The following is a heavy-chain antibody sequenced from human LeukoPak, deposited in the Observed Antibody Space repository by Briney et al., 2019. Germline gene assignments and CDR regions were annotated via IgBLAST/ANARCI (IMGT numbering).Heavy chain of an antibody. CDR2: ISSSGSTI. J-gene: IGHJ4*02. D-gene: IGHD3-22*01. CDR1: GFTFSDYY. CDR3: AKDFGTMIVVVIPYYFDY. V-gene: IGHV3-11*01. Sequence: GGPLRLSCASSGFTFSDYYMSWIRQAPGKGLERVSYISSSGSTIYYADSVKGRFTISRDNAKNSLYLQMNSLRAEDTAVYYCAKDFGTMIVVVIPYYFDYWGQGTLVTVSS.